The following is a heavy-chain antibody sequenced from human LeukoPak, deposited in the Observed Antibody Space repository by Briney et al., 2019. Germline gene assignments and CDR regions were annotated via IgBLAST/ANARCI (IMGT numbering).Heavy chain of an antibody. Sequence: ASVKVSCKASGGTFSSYAISWVRQAPGQGLEWMGWISAYNGNTNYAQKLQGRVTMTTDTSTSTAYMELRSLRSDDTAVYYCARDIVVVPAAIHPNWFDPWGQGTLVTVSS. V-gene: IGHV1-18*01. CDR1: GGTFSSYA. D-gene: IGHD2-2*02. CDR2: ISAYNGNT. J-gene: IGHJ5*02. CDR3: ARDIVVVPAAIHPNWFDP.